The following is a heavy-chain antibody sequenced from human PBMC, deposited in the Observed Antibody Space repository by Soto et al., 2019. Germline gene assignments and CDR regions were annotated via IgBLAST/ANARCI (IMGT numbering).Heavy chain of an antibody. Sequence: ASVKVSCKASGYTFTSYGISWVRQAPGQGLEWMGWISAYNGNTNYAQKHQGRVTMTTDTSTSTAYMELRSLRSDDTAVYYCARVLTVVVVVAATDFDYWGQGTLVTVSS. V-gene: IGHV1-18*01. D-gene: IGHD2-15*01. CDR3: ARVLTVVVVVAATDFDY. CDR2: ISAYNGNT. CDR1: GYTFTSYG. J-gene: IGHJ4*02.